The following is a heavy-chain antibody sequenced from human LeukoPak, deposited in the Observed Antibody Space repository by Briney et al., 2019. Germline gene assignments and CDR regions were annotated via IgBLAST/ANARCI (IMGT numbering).Heavy chain of an antibody. Sequence: QTGGSLRLSCAASGFPFSSYEMNWVRQAPGKGLEWVSYISSSASTISYADSVKGRFTISRDNAKNSLYLQMNSLRAEDTAVYYCAMRFDYWGQGTLVTVSS. D-gene: IGHD3-10*01. CDR3: AMRFDY. CDR1: GFPFSSYE. CDR2: ISSSASTI. J-gene: IGHJ4*02. V-gene: IGHV3-48*03.